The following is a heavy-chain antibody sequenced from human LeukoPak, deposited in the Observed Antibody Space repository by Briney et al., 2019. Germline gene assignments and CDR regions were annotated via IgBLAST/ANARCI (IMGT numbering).Heavy chain of an antibody. J-gene: IGHJ6*02. Sequence: GGSLRPSCAASGFTVSSYYMSWIRQAPGEGLEWISVIYSGSSTYYADSVRDRFTISRDTSKNTLYLQMDSLRPEDTAMYYCARDRAHSRYPDGMDVWGRGTTVIVSS. V-gene: IGHV3-66*01. CDR3: ARDRAHSRYPDGMDV. CDR2: IYSGSST. D-gene: IGHD2-2*01. CDR1: GFTVSSYY.